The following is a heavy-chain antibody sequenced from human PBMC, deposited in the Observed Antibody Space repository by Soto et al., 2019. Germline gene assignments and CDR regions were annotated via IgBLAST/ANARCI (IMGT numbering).Heavy chain of an antibody. Sequence: SVKVSCKASGGTFSSYAISWVRQAPGQGLEWMGGIIPIFGTANYAQKFQGRVTITADESTSTAYMELRSLRSDDTAVYYCARVAASGYYYYMDVWGKGTTVTVSS. D-gene: IGHD1-26*01. J-gene: IGHJ6*03. CDR3: ARVAASGYYYYMDV. V-gene: IGHV1-69*13. CDR1: GGTFSSYA. CDR2: IIPIFGTA.